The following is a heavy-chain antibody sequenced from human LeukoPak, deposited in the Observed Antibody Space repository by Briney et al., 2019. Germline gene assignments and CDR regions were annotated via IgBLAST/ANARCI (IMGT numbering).Heavy chain of an antibody. D-gene: IGHD2-2*01. CDR1: GGSISSYY. Sequence: PSETLSLTCTVSGGSISSYYWSWIRQPAGKGLEWIGRIYTSGSTNYNPSLKSRVTMSVDTSKNQFSLELSSVTAADTAVYYCAREEDIVVVPADQRGGWFDPWGQGTLVTVSS. J-gene: IGHJ5*02. CDR3: AREEDIVVVPADQRGGWFDP. CDR2: IYTSGST. V-gene: IGHV4-4*07.